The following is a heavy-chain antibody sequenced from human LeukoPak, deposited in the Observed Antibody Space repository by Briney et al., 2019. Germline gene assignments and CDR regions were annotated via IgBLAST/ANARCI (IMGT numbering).Heavy chain of an antibody. V-gene: IGHV3-48*01. CDR2: ISSSSSTI. J-gene: IGHJ5*02. CDR1: GFTFSSYS. Sequence: GGSLRLSCAASGFTFSSYSMNWVRQAPGKGLEWVSYISSSSSTIYYADSVKGRFTISRDNAKNSLYLQMNSLRAEDTAVYYCARGKNLHERYAAAIRGRVNWFDPWGQGTLVTVSS. CDR3: ARGKNLHERYAAAIRGRVNWFDP. D-gene: IGHD2-2*01.